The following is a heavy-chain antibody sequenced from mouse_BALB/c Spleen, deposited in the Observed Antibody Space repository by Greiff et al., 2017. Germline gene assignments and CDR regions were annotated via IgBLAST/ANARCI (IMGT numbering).Heavy chain of an antibody. J-gene: IGHJ1*01. CDR3: ARDIRYYGSSGYFDV. V-gene: IGHV7-3*02. CDR1: GFTFTDYY. CDR2: IRNKANGYTT. Sequence: EVQLVESGGGLVQPGGSLRLSCATSGFTFTDYYMSWVRQPPGKALEWLGFIRNKANGYTTEYSASVKGRFTISRDNSQSILYLQMNTLRAEDSATYYCARDIRYYGSSGYFDVWGAGTTVTVSS. D-gene: IGHD1-1*01.